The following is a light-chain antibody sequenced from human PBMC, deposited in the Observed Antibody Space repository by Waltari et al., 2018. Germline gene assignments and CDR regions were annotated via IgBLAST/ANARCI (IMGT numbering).Light chain of an antibody. V-gene: IGLV2-14*01. CDR3: SSYTSSGTWV. Sequence: QSALTQPASVSGSPGQSITISCTGTSSDVRGYHYVAWFQQYPGRVPQLMIYDVTNRPTRVSSRFSGSKAGNTASLTISGLQAEDEADYYCSSYTSSGTWVFGGGTKLTVL. J-gene: IGLJ3*02. CDR1: SSDVRGYHY. CDR2: DVT.